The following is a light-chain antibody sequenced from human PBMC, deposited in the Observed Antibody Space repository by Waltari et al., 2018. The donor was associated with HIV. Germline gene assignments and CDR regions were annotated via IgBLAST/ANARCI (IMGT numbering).Light chain of an antibody. CDR1: RSNIVSNT. CDR3: AAWDDSLSGPV. V-gene: IGLV1-44*01. J-gene: IGLJ3*02. CDR2: KNN. Sequence: QSVLTQPPSASGTPGQRVTISCSGSRSNIVSNTVNWYQKLPGAAPKLLIYKNNQRPSGVPDRFSGSKSGPSASLAISGLQSEDEADYYCAAWDDSLSGPVFGGGTKLTVL.